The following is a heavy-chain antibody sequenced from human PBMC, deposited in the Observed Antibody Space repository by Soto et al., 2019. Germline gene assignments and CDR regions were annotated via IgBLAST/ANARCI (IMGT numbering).Heavy chain of an antibody. CDR2: ISYDGSNK. CDR1: GFTFSSYA. Sequence: VQLVESGGGVVQPGRSLRLSCAASGFTFSSYAMHWVRQAPGKGLERVAVISYDGSNKYYADSVKGRFTISRDNSKNTLYLQMNSLRAEDTAVYYCARDPDDSSGYYYFAFDIWGQGTMVTVSS. J-gene: IGHJ3*02. CDR3: ARDPDDSSGYYYFAFDI. D-gene: IGHD3-22*01. V-gene: IGHV3-30-3*01.